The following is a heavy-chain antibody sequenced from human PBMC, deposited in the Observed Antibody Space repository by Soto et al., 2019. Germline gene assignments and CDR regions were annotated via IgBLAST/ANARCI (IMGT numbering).Heavy chain of an antibody. CDR3: ARRKPTILRFLEWLTPYFDY. V-gene: IGHV3-48*01. CDR2: ISSSSSTI. D-gene: IGHD3-3*01. CDR1: GFTFSSYS. J-gene: IGHJ4*02. Sequence: EVQLVESGGGLVQPGGSLRLSCAASGFTFSSYSMNWVRQAPGKGVEWVSYISSSSSTIYYADSVKGRFTISRDNAKNSLYLQMNSLRAEDTAVYYCARRKPTILRFLEWLTPYFDYWGQGTLVTVSS.